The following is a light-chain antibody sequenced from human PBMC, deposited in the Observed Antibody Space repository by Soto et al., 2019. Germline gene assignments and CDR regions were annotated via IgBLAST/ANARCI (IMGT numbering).Light chain of an antibody. CDR2: DVS. Sequence: EIVLTQSPATLSLSPGESATLSCRASQSVRSFLAWYQQKRGQAPRLLIYDVSNRATGIPARFSGSGSGTDFTLTISSLETEDFAVYFCQQRSDWPLTFGGGTKVEIK. CDR1: QSVRSF. V-gene: IGKV3-11*01. CDR3: QQRSDWPLT. J-gene: IGKJ4*01.